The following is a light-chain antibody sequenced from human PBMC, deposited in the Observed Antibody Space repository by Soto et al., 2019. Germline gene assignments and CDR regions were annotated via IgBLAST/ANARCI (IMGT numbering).Light chain of an antibody. CDR2: AAS. V-gene: IGKV1-27*01. Sequence: DIQMTQSPSSLSASVGDRVTITCRASQGISNYLAWYQQKSGKVPKLLIYAASTLQSGAPSRFSGSGSGTDFTLSISSLQPEDVAIYYCQKYDSAPWTFGQGTKVEIK. CDR3: QKYDSAPWT. CDR1: QGISNY. J-gene: IGKJ1*01.